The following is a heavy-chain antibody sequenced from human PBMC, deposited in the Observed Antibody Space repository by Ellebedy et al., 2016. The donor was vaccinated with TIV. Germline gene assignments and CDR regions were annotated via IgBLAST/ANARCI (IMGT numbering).Heavy chain of an antibody. Sequence: GGSLRLXCAASGLTLSSYAMSWVRQAPGKGLEWVSVISGNGYSIYHADSVKGRFTISRDDSKNTLFLQMNSLRAEDTAVYYCAKNAYGSGSHFYFDYWGQGSLVTVSS. D-gene: IGHD3-10*01. V-gene: IGHV3-23*01. CDR2: ISGNGYSI. J-gene: IGHJ4*02. CDR3: AKNAYGSGSHFYFDY. CDR1: GLTLSSYA.